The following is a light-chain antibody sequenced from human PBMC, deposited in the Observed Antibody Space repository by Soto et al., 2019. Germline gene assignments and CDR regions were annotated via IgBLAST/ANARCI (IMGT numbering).Light chain of an antibody. CDR3: QQYSNWWT. Sequence: EIVMTQSPATLSVCPGERATLSCRASQSVSNNLAWYQKKPGQAPRLLIYGASTRATGIPARFSGSGSGTEFTLTISSLQSEDFAVYYCQQYSNWWTFGLGTRVEIK. CDR2: GAS. CDR1: QSVSNN. V-gene: IGKV3-15*01. J-gene: IGKJ1*01.